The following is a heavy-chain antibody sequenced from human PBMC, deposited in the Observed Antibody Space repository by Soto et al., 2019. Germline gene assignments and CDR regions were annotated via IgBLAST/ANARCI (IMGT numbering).Heavy chain of an antibody. D-gene: IGHD3-9*01. CDR2: IKSKTDGGTT. V-gene: IGHV3-15*01. CDR1: GFTFSNAW. J-gene: IGHJ6*02. Sequence: SGGSLRLSCAASGFTFSNAWMSWVRQAPGKGLEWVGRIKSKTDGGTTDYAAPVKGRFTISRDDSKNTLYLQMNSLKTEDTAVYYCTTDGRVLRYFDWLLSPYYGMDVWGQGTTVTVS. CDR3: TTDGRVLRYFDWLLSPYYGMDV.